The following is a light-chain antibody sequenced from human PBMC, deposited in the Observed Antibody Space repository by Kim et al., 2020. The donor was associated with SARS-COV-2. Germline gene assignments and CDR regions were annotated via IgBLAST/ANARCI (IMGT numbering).Light chain of an antibody. Sequence: VLTQSPATLSLSPGERATLSCRASQSVNRYLAWYQQRPGQAPRLLIYDASNRATGVPARFSGSGSGTDFTLTISSLEPEDFAVYYCLQCSRWPTFGGGTKLEIK. CDR3: LQCSRWPT. J-gene: IGKJ4*01. CDR1: QSVNRY. V-gene: IGKV3-11*01. CDR2: DAS.